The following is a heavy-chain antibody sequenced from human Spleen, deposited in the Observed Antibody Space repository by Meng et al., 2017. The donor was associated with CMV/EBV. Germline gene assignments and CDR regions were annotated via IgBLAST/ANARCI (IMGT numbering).Heavy chain of an antibody. J-gene: IGHJ6*02. Sequence: SVKVSCKASGGTFSSYAISWVRQAPGQGLEWMGGIIPIFGTANYAQKFQGRVTITTDESTSTAYMELSSLRSEDTAVYYCARDLRTDQPLIRYYYGMDGWGQGTTVTVSS. CDR3: ARDLRTDQPLIRYYYGMDG. CDR2: IIPIFGTA. V-gene: IGHV1-69*05. D-gene: IGHD2-2*01. CDR1: GGTFSSYA.